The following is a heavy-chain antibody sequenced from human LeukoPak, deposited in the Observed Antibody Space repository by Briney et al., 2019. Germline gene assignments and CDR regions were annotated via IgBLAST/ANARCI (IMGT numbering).Heavy chain of an antibody. J-gene: IGHJ5*02. CDR2: IYHSGST. Sequence: KASGTLSLTCTVSGYSISSGYYWGWIRQPPGKGLEWIGSIYHSGSTYYNPSLKSRVTISVDTSKNQFSLKLSSVTAADTAVYYCARVQRGYSGRTTPQNNWFDPWGQGTLVTVSS. CDR3: ARVQRGYSGRTTPQNNWFDP. CDR1: GYSISSGYY. D-gene: IGHD5-12*01. V-gene: IGHV4-38-2*02.